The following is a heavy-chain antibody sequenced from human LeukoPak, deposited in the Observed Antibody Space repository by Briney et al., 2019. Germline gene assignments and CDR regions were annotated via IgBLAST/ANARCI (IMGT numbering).Heavy chain of an antibody. CDR2: ISSSSGYI. D-gene: IGHD3-22*01. CDR3: ARDTGTADSSGYYPDAFET. V-gene: IGHV3-21*01. CDR1: GLTVTNAW. J-gene: IGHJ3*02. Sequence: GGSLRLSCAASGLTVTNAWMNWVRQAPGKGLEWVSSISSSSGYIYYADSVKGRFTISRDNAKNSLYLHMNSLRAEDTAVYYCARDTGTADSSGYYPDAFETWGQGTMVTVSS.